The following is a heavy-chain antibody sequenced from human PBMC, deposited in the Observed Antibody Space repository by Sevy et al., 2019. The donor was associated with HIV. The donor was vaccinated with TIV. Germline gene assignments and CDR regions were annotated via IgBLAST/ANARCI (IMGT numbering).Heavy chain of an antibody. V-gene: IGHV1-2*02. CDR2: INPNSGGT. Sequence: AAVKVSCKASGYTFIGYYTHWVRQAPGQGLEWMGWINPNSGGTNYEQRFQGRVTMTSDTSISTAYMELSRLTSDDTAVYYCARGWGLLDLTASRFDFDYWGQGTLVTVSS. J-gene: IGHJ4*02. CDR3: ARGWGLLDLTASRFDFDY. CDR1: GYTFIGYY. D-gene: IGHD5-18*01.